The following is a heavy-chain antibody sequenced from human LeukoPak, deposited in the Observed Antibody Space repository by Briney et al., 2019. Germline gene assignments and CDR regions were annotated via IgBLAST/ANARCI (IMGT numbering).Heavy chain of an antibody. J-gene: IGHJ4*02. CDR2: IYYSGST. D-gene: IGHD3-9*01. V-gene: IGHV4-34*01. Sequence: SETLSLTCAAYGGSFRGYYWSWIRQPPGKGLEWIGSIYYSGSTYYNPSLKSRVTISVDTSKNQFSLKLSSVTAADTAVYYCARHLGILTPTDYWGQGTLVTVSS. CDR3: ARHLGILTPTDY. CDR1: GGSFRGYY.